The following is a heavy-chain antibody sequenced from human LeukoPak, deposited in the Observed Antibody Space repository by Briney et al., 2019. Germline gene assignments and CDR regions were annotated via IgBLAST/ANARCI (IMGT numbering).Heavy chain of an antibody. V-gene: IGHV3-15*01. D-gene: IGHD6-13*01. CDR1: GFTFSSAW. CDR3: TTYSSRWFYCDS. Sequence: PGGSLRLSCAASGFTFSSAWMSWVRQAPGKGLEWVGRIKRNTDGGTAEYAAPVKGRFTISRDDSKNTLYLQMNSLKTEDTAVYYCTTYSSRWFYCDSWGQGILVTVSS. CDR2: IKRNTDGGTA. J-gene: IGHJ4*02.